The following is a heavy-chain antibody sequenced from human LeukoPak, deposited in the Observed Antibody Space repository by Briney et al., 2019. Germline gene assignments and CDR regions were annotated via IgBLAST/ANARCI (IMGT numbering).Heavy chain of an antibody. J-gene: IGHJ4*02. V-gene: IGHV3-23*01. Sequence: PGGSLRLSCASSGFTFSSYAMSWVRQAPGKGLEWVSAISGSGGSTYYADSVKGRFTISRDNSKNTLYLQMNSLRAEDTAVYYCAKDEYSSSSVDYWGQGTLVTVSS. D-gene: IGHD6-6*01. CDR3: AKDEYSSSSVDY. CDR1: GFTFSSYA. CDR2: ISGSGGST.